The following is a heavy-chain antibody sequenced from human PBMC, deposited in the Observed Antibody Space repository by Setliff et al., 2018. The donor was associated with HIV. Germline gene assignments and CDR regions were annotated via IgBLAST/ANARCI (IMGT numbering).Heavy chain of an antibody. Sequence: ASVKVSCKASGYTFTSYGISWVRQAPGQGLEWMGWISAYNGNTNYAQKLQGRVTMTTDTSTSTAYMELRSLGSDDTAVYYCAREWRQQWLVPVVGYMDVWGKGTTVTVSS. V-gene: IGHV1-18*01. J-gene: IGHJ6*03. D-gene: IGHD6-19*01. CDR2: ISAYNGNT. CDR3: AREWRQQWLVPVVGYMDV. CDR1: GYTFTSYG.